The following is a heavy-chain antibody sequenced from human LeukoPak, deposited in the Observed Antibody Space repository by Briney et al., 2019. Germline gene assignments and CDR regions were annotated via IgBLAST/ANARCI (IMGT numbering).Heavy chain of an antibody. J-gene: IGHJ3*02. CDR2: INHSGST. Sequence: SETLSLTCAVYGGFFSGYYWSWIRQPPGKGLEWIGEINHSGSTNYNPSLKSRVTISVDTSKNQFSLKLSSVTAADTAVYYCARPGYYYDSSGYYHALYAFDIWGQGTMVTVSS. CDR1: GGFFSGYY. D-gene: IGHD3-22*01. V-gene: IGHV4-34*01. CDR3: ARPGYYYDSSGYYHALYAFDI.